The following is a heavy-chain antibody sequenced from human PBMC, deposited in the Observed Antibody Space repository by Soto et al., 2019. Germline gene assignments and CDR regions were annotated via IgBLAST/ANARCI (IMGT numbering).Heavy chain of an antibody. V-gene: IGHV1-69*13. CDR1: GGTFSSYA. D-gene: IGHD3-3*01. CDR2: IIPIFGTA. Sequence: ASVKVSCKASGGTFSSYAISWVRQAPGQGLEWMGGIIPIFGTANYAQKFQGRVTITADESTSTAYMELSSLRSEDTAVYYCAISSYDFWSGYYSLDSWFDPWGQGTLVTVSS. CDR3: AISSYDFWSGYYSLDSWFDP. J-gene: IGHJ5*02.